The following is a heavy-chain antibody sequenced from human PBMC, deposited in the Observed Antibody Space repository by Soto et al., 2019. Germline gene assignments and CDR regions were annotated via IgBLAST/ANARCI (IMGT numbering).Heavy chain of an antibody. CDR3: ARDRYYGSGTYYNFYSGMDV. V-gene: IGHV4-30-4*01. Sequence: SETLSPTCTVSGGSINSGDYYWTWVRQPPGKGLEWIGNIFHSGSTYYTPSLQSRVTISLDTSKNHFSLKLSSVTPADTAVYYCARDRYYGSGTYYNFYSGMDVWGQGTTVTV. CDR1: GGSINSGDYY. D-gene: IGHD3-10*01. CDR2: IFHSGST. J-gene: IGHJ6*02.